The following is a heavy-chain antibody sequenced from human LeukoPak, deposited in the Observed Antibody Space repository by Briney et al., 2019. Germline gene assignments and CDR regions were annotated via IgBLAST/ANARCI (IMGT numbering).Heavy chain of an antibody. J-gene: IGHJ6*02. CDR2: IWYDGNNK. CDR3: TSDGPKAGSLFGFYYGMDV. D-gene: IGHD3-3*01. V-gene: IGHV3-33*01. Sequence: GGSLRLSCTASGFTFKAYGIHWVRQAPGKGLEWVANIWYDGNNKYYADSVKGRFTISKDNFDNTVSLQMNDLRAEDTAVYYCTSDGPKAGSLFGFYYGMDVWGQGTTVTVSS. CDR1: GFTFKAYG.